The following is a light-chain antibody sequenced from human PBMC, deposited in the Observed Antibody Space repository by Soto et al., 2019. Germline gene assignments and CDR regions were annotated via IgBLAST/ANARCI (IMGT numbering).Light chain of an antibody. V-gene: IGLV3-21*02. J-gene: IGLJ2*01. CDR1: KIGIKS. CDR3: QVSDSRTDLHVV. Sequence: SYELTQSPSVSAAPGQTASMTCVGDKIGIKSVHWFQQKPGQAPVLVVYADTGRPSGVPERFSGSKSGTTATLTISRVEAGDEADYFCQVSDSRTDLHVVFGGGTKLTVL. CDR2: ADT.